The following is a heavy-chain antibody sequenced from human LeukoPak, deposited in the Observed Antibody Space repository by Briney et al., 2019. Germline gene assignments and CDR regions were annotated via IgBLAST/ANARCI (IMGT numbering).Heavy chain of an antibody. D-gene: IGHD1-1*01. J-gene: IGHJ3*02. CDR1: GFTFSTYA. V-gene: IGHV3-64*04. Sequence: GGSLRLSCSASGFTFSTYAMHWVRQAPGKGMDYVSAISSNGDRTCYVDSVKDRFNISRDNSKNTLYLQMDSLRVGDTASYYCARRAVTGRAAAGFDIWGQGTMVTVSS. CDR2: ISSNGDRT. CDR3: ARRAVTGRAAAGFDI.